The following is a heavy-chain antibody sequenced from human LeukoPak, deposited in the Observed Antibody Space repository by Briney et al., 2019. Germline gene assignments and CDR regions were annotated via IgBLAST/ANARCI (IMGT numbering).Heavy chain of an antibody. D-gene: IGHD2-15*01. Sequence: GGSLRLSCAASGFTFSSYAMHWVRQAPGKGLEWVVVISYDGSNKYHADSVKGRFTISRDNSKNTLYLQMNSLRAEDTAVYYCARVYCSGGSCYRGFDYWGQGTLVTVSS. CDR2: ISYDGSNK. CDR3: ARVYCSGGSCYRGFDY. J-gene: IGHJ4*02. CDR1: GFTFSSYA. V-gene: IGHV3-30-3*01.